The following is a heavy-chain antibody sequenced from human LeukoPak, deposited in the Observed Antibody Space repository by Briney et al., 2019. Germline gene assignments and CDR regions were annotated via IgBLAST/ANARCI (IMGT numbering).Heavy chain of an antibody. D-gene: IGHD3-22*01. CDR1: GFTCSSYS. J-gene: IGHJ4*02. Sequence: GGSLRLSCAASGFTCSSYSMNWVRQAPGKGLEWVSSISNSSSYIYYADSVKGRFTISRDNAKNSLYLQMNSLRAEDTAVYYCARESYYDSSGYYSPNNWGQGTLVTVSS. CDR3: ARESYYDSSGYYSPNN. V-gene: IGHV3-21*01. CDR2: ISNSSSYI.